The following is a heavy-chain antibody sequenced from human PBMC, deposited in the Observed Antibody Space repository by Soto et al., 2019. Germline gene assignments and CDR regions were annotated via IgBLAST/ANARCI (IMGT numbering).Heavy chain of an antibody. CDR1: GFTFSSYG. CDR3: AKSRMGSSWYEGDS. CDR2: ISYDGSIQ. D-gene: IGHD6-13*01. Sequence: QVQLVESGGGVVQPGRSLRLSCAASGFTFSSYGMHWVRQAPGKGLEWLAVISYDGSIQYCADSVKGRFTISRDNSKNTLYLQMNSLRPEDTAGYLCAKSRMGSSWYEGDSWGQGNLVTVSS. J-gene: IGHJ4*02. V-gene: IGHV3-30*18.